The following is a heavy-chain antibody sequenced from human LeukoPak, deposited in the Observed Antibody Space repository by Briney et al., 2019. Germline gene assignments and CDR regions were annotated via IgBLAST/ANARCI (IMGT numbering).Heavy chain of an antibody. D-gene: IGHD3-22*01. CDR3: ATLDYYDSSGYYRGFDY. Sequence: GGSLRLSCAASGFTFSSYGMHWVRQAPGKGLEWVAVISYDGSNKYYADSVKGRFTISRDNSKNTLYLQMNSLRAEDTAVYYCATLDYYDSSGYYRGFDYWGQGTLVTVSS. J-gene: IGHJ4*02. V-gene: IGHV3-30*03. CDR1: GFTFSSYG. CDR2: ISYDGSNK.